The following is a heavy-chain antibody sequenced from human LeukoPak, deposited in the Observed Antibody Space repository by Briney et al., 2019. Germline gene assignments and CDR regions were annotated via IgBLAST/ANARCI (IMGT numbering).Heavy chain of an antibody. Sequence: GGSLRLSCAASGFTFNSYSMNWVRQAPGKGLEWVSSISTSSDYIYYADSVKGRFTISRDNAKNSLYLQMNSLRAEDTAVYYCARGSRPVYNLLTGKRYFDYWGQGTLLTVSS. D-gene: IGHD3-9*01. CDR1: GFTFNSYS. V-gene: IGHV3-21*03. CDR2: ISTSSDYI. J-gene: IGHJ4*02. CDR3: ARGSRPVYNLLTGKRYFDY.